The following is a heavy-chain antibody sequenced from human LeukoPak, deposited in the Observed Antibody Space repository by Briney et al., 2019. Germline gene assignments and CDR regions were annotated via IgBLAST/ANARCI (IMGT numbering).Heavy chain of an antibody. V-gene: IGHV4-61*02. CDR2: IYSSGST. J-gene: IGHJ4*02. CDR3: ARGGMAVAGNGFDY. D-gene: IGHD6-19*01. Sequence: SETLSLTCAVSGGSISSNSYYWSWIRQPAGKGLEWIGRIYSSGSTNYNTSLKSRVTMSVDTSKNQFSLKLSSVTAADTAVYYCARGGMAVAGNGFDYWGQGSLVTVSS. CDR1: GGSISSNSYY.